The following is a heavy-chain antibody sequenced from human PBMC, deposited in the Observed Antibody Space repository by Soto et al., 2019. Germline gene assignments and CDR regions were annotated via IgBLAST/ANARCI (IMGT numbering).Heavy chain of an antibody. CDR2: VFHTGFT. J-gene: IGHJ4*02. V-gene: IGHV4-39*01. D-gene: IGHD1-1*01. CDR1: GGSVSGSYYY. Sequence: SETLSLTCAVSGGSVSGSYYYWAWLRQSPGKGPEWIGSVFHTGFTSYNPSLESRVSVSVDTSKSQFSLKLSAVTASDTAVYYCATSQKGYNWNYFDHWGQGALVTVSS. CDR3: ATSQKGYNWNYFDH.